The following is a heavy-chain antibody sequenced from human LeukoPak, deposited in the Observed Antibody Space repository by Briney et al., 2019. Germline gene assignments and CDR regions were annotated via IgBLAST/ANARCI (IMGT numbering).Heavy chain of an antibody. Sequence: SVKVSCKASGGTFSSYAISWVRQAPGQGLEWMGRIIPILGIANYAQKFQGRVTITADKSASTAYMELSSLRSEDTAVYYCARVARGDVGTPDYWGQGTLVTVSS. CDR1: GGTFSSYA. J-gene: IGHJ4*02. CDR2: IIPILGIA. D-gene: IGHD5-12*01. V-gene: IGHV1-69*04. CDR3: ARVARGDVGTPDY.